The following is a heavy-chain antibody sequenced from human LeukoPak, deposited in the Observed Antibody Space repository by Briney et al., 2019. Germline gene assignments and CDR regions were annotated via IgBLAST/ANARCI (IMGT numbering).Heavy chain of an antibody. D-gene: IGHD1-14*01. CDR2: IKRQTESWAK. J-gene: IGHJ4*02. Sequence: GGSLRLSCAASGFTFSDACLNWVRQTPGKGLEWVAHIKRQTESWAKEYAAPVKGRFTKSRVDSKSTVYLQMDSLEFEYTAVYYCSRNADHDWWGQGTLVTVSS. CDR1: GFTFSDAC. CDR3: SRNADHDW. V-gene: IGHV3-15*01.